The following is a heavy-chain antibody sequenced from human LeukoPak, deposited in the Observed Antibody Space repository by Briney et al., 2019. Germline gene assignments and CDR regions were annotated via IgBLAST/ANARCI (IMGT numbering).Heavy chain of an antibody. CDR3: ARDRYYAIDM. D-gene: IGHD3-9*01. Sequence: GGSLRLSCVASGFPFSSYWMTWVRQAPGNGLEWVANIKQDGSKKSYVDSVKGRFTISRDNAKNTLHLEMNSLRVEDTAVYYCARDRYYAIDMWGQGTMVTVSS. V-gene: IGHV3-7*01. J-gene: IGHJ3*02. CDR2: IKQDGSKK. CDR1: GFPFSSYW.